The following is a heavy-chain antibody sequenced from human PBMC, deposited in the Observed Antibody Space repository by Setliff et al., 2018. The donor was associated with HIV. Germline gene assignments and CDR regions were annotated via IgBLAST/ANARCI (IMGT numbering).Heavy chain of an antibody. CDR1: GMTFSNYW. CDR3: TRDAEGVMGDSTGSIVDY. J-gene: IGHJ4*02. D-gene: IGHD1-26*01. V-gene: IGHV3-74*01. CDR2: IKGDESRI. Sequence: PGESLKISCAASGMTFSNYWMQWVRQTPGKGLEWVARIKGDESRIGYADSVKGRFTISRDNAKNILYLNVNSLRAEDTGVYYCTRDAEGVMGDSTGSIVDYWGQGTLVTVSS.